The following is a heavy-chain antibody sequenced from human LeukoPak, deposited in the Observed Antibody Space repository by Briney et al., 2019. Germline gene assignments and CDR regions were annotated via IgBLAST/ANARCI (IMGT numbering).Heavy chain of an antibody. D-gene: IGHD3-3*01. CDR1: GDSVSSHSAA. Sequence: SQTLSLTCAISGDSVSSHSAAWNWIRQSPSRGLEWLGRTYYRSKWYNDYAIPVKSRITINPDISKNQFSLQLNSVTPEDTAVYYCARALRDLSYDFWSGYFYMDVWGKGTTVTVSS. J-gene: IGHJ6*03. V-gene: IGHV6-1*01. CDR3: ARALRDLSYDFWSGYFYMDV. CDR2: TYYRSKWYN.